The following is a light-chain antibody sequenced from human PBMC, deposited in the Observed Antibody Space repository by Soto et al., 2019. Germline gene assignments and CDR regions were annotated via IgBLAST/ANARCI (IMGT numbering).Light chain of an antibody. V-gene: IGLV3-1*01. CDR2: QDD. CDR1: KLGDKY. J-gene: IGLJ2*01. CDR3: QTWDSSTAAV. Sequence: SYELTQPPSVSVFPGQTASITCSGDKLGDKYACWYQQRPGQSPMLVIYQDDKRPSGIPERFSGSNSGSTATLTISGTQAMDEADYYCQTWDSSTAAVFGGGTKLTVL.